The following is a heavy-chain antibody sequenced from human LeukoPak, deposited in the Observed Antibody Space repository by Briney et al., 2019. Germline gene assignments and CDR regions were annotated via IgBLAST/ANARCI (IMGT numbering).Heavy chain of an antibody. CDR2: IHTTENT. CDR3: AREGDYGDYSKSFYYMDV. Sequence: KPSETLSLTCTVSGAYIGSYYWSWIRQPAGKGLEWIGRIHTTENTDYNPSLKSRVTMSVDMSTSQVSLTLTSVTAADTAVYYCAREGDYGDYSKSFYYMDVWGKGTTVTVSS. D-gene: IGHD4-17*01. V-gene: IGHV4-4*07. CDR1: GAYIGSYY. J-gene: IGHJ6*03.